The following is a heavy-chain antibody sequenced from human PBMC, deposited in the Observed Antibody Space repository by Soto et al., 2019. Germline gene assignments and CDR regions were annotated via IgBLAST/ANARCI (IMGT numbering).Heavy chain of an antibody. CDR1: GGTFSSYA. CDR2: IIPIFGTA. J-gene: IGHJ6*02. Sequence: QVQLVQSGAEVQKPGSSVKVSCKASGGTFSSYAISWVRQAPGQGLEWMGGIIPIFGTANYAQKFQGRVTITADESTSTAYMELSSLRSEDTAVYYCARVPTYYYGSGSYLLGMDVWGQGTTVTVSS. D-gene: IGHD3-10*01. V-gene: IGHV1-69*01. CDR3: ARVPTYYYGSGSYLLGMDV.